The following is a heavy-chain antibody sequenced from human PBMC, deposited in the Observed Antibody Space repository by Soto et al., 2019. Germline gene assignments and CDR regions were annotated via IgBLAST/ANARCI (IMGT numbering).Heavy chain of an antibody. CDR3: ARCSLVVIPVPGFDP. CDR1: GGSISSGGYY. Sequence: SETLSLTCTVSGGSISSGGYYWSWIRQRPGRGLEWIGYIYYNGNTYYNPSLKSRVTVSVDTSKNQFSLNVRSVAAADTAVYYCARCSLVVIPVPGFDPWGQGTLVTVSS. V-gene: IGHV4-31*03. CDR2: IYYNGNT. J-gene: IGHJ5*02. D-gene: IGHD2-15*01.